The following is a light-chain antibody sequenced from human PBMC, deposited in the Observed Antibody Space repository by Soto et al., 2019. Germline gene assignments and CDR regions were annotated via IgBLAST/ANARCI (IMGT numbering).Light chain of an antibody. V-gene: IGLV2-11*01. CDR2: DVN. CDR1: SSDVGGYNY. J-gene: IGLJ3*02. Sequence: QPVLTQPRSVSGSLGQSVTISCTGTSSDVGGYNYVSWYQQHPGKAPKLMIYDVNKRPSGVPDRFSGSKSGNTASLTISGLQAADEADYYCCSYAGSWVFGGGTQLTVL. CDR3: CSYAGSWV.